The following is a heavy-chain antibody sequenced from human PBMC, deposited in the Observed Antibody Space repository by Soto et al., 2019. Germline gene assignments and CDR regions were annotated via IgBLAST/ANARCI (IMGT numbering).Heavy chain of an antibody. Sequence: SGPTLVNPTQTLTLTCTFSGFSLSTSGVGVGWIRQPPGKALEWLALIYWDDDKRYSPSLKSRLTITKDTSKNQVVLTMTNMDPVDTATYYCAHSLIGYYYDSSGPNWFDPWGQGTLVTSPQ. J-gene: IGHJ5*02. CDR1: GFSLSTSGVG. CDR2: IYWDDDK. V-gene: IGHV2-5*02. D-gene: IGHD3-22*01. CDR3: AHSLIGYYYDSSGPNWFDP.